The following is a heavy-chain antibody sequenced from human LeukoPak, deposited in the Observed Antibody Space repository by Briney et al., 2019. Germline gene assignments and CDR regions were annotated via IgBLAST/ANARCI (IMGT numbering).Heavy chain of an antibody. CDR3: ASRTSPYYGMDV. CDR2: ILPLLGIA. CDR1: VGTFSSYA. D-gene: IGHD3/OR15-3a*01. Sequence: ASVKVSCKASVGTFSSYAISWGRQSPGQGLEWMGRILPLLGIANYAQKFQGRVTITADKSTSTAYMELSSLRSEDTAVYYCASRTSPYYGMDVWGQGTTVTVSS. V-gene: IGHV1-69*04. J-gene: IGHJ6*02.